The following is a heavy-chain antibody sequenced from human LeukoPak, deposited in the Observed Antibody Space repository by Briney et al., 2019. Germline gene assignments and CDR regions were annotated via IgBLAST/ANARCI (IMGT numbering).Heavy chain of an antibody. V-gene: IGHV3-20*04. CDR1: GFTFDDYG. CDR3: ATSFGPVIAAAGTGAD. Sequence: PGGSLRLSCAASGFTFDDYGMSWVRQAPGKGLEWVSGINWNGGSTGYADSVKGRFTISRDNSKNTLYLQMNSLRAEDTAVYYCATSFGPVIAAAGTGADWGQGTLVTVSS. J-gene: IGHJ4*02. D-gene: IGHD6-13*01. CDR2: INWNGGST.